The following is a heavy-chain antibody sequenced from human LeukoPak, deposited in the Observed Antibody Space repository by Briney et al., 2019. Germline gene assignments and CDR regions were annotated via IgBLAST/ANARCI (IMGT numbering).Heavy chain of an antibody. Sequence: SETLSLTCTVSGGSISSGGYYWSWIRQHPGKGLEWIVYIYYSGSTYYNPSLKSRVTISVDTSKNQFSLKLSSVTAADTAVYYCARVRVSSYYYGSGSFHWFDPWGQGTLVTVSS. D-gene: IGHD3-10*01. CDR1: GGSISSGGYY. V-gene: IGHV4-31*03. J-gene: IGHJ5*02. CDR3: ARVRVSSYYYGSGSFHWFDP. CDR2: IYYSGST.